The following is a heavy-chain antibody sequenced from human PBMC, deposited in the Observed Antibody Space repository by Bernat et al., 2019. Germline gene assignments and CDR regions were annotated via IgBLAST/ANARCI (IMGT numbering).Heavy chain of an antibody. V-gene: IGHV4-61*01. Sequence: QVQLQESGPGLVKPSETLSLTCTVSGGSVSSGSYYWSWIRQPPGKGLEWIGYIYYSGSTNYNPSLKSRVTISVDTSKNQFSLKLSSVTAADTAVYYCARDGGYGYARDHDAFDIWGQGTMVTVSS. CDR1: GGSVSSGSYY. D-gene: IGHD5-18*01. CDR3: ARDGGYGYARDHDAFDI. CDR2: IYYSGST. J-gene: IGHJ3*02.